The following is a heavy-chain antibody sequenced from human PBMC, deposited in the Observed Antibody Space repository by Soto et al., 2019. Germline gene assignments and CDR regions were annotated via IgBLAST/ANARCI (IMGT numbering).Heavy chain of an antibody. CDR3: ANAPSDPNYYYYYYMDV. CDR2: ISYDGSNK. V-gene: IGHV3-30*18. Sequence: QVQLVESGGGVVQPGRSLRLSCAASGFTFSSYGMHWVRQAPGKGLEWVAVISYDGSNKYYADSVKGRFTISRENSKNTLYLQMNSVRAEDTAVYYCANAPSDPNYYYYYYMDVWGKGTTVTVSS. D-gene: IGHD6-6*01. J-gene: IGHJ6*03. CDR1: GFTFSSYG.